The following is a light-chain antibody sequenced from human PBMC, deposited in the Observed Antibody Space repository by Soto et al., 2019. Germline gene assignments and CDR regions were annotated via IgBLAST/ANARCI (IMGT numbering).Light chain of an antibody. CDR2: DAS. V-gene: IGKV3-11*01. J-gene: IGKJ4*01. Sequence: EIVLTQSPATLSLSPGERATLSCRAGQSISSHLVWYHKKLGQAPGLLIYDASNRATGIPARFSGSGSGTDFTLTISSLEPEDFAVYYCQQRPNWPLTFGGGTRVEIK. CDR1: QSISSH. CDR3: QQRPNWPLT.